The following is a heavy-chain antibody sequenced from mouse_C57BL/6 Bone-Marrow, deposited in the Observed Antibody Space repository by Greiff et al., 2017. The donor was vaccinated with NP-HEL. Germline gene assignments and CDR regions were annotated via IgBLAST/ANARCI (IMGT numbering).Heavy chain of an antibody. CDR1: GFSFTSYG. J-gene: IGHJ4*01. CDR3: ARHSGRRPVYYAMDY. CDR2: IWSDGST. Sequence: QVQLKESGPGLVAPSQSLSITCTVSGFSFTSYGVHWVRQPPGKGLEWLVVIWSDGSTTYNSALKSRPSISKDTSKSQVFLKMNSHQTDDTAMYYCARHSGRRPVYYAMDYWGQGTSVTVSS. V-gene: IGHV2-6-1*01. D-gene: IGHD2-12*01.